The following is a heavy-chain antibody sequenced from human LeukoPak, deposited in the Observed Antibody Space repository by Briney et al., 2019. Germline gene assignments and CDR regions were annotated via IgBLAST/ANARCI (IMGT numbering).Heavy chain of an antibody. CDR3: ASGRHSGHFRH. V-gene: IGHV4-39*01. Sequence: SETLSLTCIVSGGSIGSSSYYWGWIRQPPGKGLEWIGSIYYSGSTYYNPSLKSRVTISDDTSKNQFSLKLTSVTAADTAGDYCASGRHSGHFRHWGQGTLVTVSS. CDR2: IYYSGST. D-gene: IGHD1-1*01. CDR1: GGSIGSSSYY. J-gene: IGHJ1*01.